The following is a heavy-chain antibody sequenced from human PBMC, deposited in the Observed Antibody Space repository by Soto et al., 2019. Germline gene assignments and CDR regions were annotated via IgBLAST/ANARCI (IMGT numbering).Heavy chain of an antibody. D-gene: IGHD2-15*01. CDR2: INHSGST. CDR3: ARAPAAYCSGGSCYSGWFDL. J-gene: IGHJ5*02. CDR1: GGSFSGYY. Sequence: QVQLQQWGAGLLKPSETLSLTCAVYGGSFSGYYWSWIRQPPGKGLEWIGEINHSGSTNYNPSLKSRVTISVDTSKNQFSLKLSSVTAADTAVYYCARAPAAYCSGGSCYSGWFDLWGQGTLVSVSS. V-gene: IGHV4-34*01.